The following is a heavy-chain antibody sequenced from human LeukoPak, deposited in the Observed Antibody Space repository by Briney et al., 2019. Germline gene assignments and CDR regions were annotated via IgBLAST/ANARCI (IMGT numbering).Heavy chain of an antibody. CDR2: ISKSGEST. V-gene: IGHV3-23*01. CDR3: ARGLPALFQFDY. CDR1: GFTFSSYA. J-gene: IGHJ4*02. Sequence: PGGSLSLSCAASGFTFSSYAMSWVRQAPGKGLEWVSAISKSGESTYYADSVKGRFTISRDNSKSTQYLQMNSLRADDTAVYYCARGLPALFQFDYWGQGTLVTVSS. D-gene: IGHD2-2*01.